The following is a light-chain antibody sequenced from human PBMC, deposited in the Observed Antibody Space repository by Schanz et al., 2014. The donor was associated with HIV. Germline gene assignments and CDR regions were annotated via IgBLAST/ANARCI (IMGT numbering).Light chain of an antibody. Sequence: QSALTQPPSASGSPGQSVTISCTGTSSDIGAYDFVSWYQHHPGEAPKLLIYEVNKRPSGVPNRFSGSKSGNTASLTISGLQAEDEGDYYCQSYGSSLSTYVIFGGGTKLTVL. CDR1: SSDIGAYDF. CDR2: EVN. V-gene: IGLV2-8*01. J-gene: IGLJ2*01. CDR3: QSYGSSLSTYVI.